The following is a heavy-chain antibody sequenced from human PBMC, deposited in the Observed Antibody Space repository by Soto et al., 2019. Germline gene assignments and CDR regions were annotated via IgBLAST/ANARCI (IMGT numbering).Heavy chain of an antibody. CDR1: GFTFSSSW. CDR3: ARTSSLAAAV. J-gene: IGHJ3*01. Sequence: EVQLVESGGGLVQPGGSLRLSCVASGFTFSSSWMSWVRQAPGKGLEWVANIQQDGSDKYYVDSVEGRFTISRDNAKNSLYLQMNSLRAEDTAVYYCARTSSLAAAVWGPGTMVIVSS. D-gene: IGHD6-13*01. CDR2: IQQDGSDK. V-gene: IGHV3-7*01.